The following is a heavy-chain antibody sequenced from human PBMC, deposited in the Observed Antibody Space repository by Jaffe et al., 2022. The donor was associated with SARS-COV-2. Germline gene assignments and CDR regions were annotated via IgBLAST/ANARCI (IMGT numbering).Heavy chain of an antibody. CDR2: ISSSGSTI. CDR1: GFTFSSYE. CDR3: ASFLEDCGGDCSENWFDP. J-gene: IGHJ5*02. Sequence: EVQLVESGGGLVQPGGSLRLSCAASGFTFSSYEMNWVRQAPGKGLEWVSYISSSGSTIYYADSVKGRFTISRDNAKNSLYLQMNSLRAEDTAVYYCASFLEDCGGDCSENWFDPWGQGTLVTVSS. V-gene: IGHV3-48*03. D-gene: IGHD2-21*02.